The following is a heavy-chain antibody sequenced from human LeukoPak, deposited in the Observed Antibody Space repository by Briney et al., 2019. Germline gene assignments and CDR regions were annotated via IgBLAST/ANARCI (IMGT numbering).Heavy chain of an antibody. J-gene: IGHJ4*02. Sequence: SETLSLTCTVSGGSISSYYWSWIRQPPGKGLEWIGYIYYSGSTNYNPSLKSRVTISVDTSKNQFSLKLSSVTAADTAVYYCAASPGGTFGYWGQGTLVTVSS. D-gene: IGHD1-26*01. V-gene: IGHV4-59*08. CDR3: AASPGGTFGY. CDR1: GGSISSYY. CDR2: IYYSGST.